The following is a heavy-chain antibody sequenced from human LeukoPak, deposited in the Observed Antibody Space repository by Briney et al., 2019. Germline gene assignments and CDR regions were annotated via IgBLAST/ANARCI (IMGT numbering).Heavy chain of an antibody. J-gene: IGHJ5*02. CDR2: INPSGGST. V-gene: IGHV1-46*01. CDR1: GCTFTSYY. CDR3: ARGSGIPPDIWFDT. D-gene: IGHD6-19*01. Sequence: SVKVSCQAFGCTFTSYYMHWVRQAPGQGLEGVGIINPSGGSTSYAQKFQGRVTMTRDTSTSTVYMELSSLRSEDTAVYYCARGSGIPPDIWFDTWGQGTLVTVSS.